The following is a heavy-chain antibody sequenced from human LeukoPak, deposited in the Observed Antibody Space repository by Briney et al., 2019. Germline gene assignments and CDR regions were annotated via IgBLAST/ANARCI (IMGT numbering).Heavy chain of an antibody. CDR3: AKVATFPDY. J-gene: IGHJ4*02. CDR2: ISGRGNST. V-gene: IGHV3-23*01. CDR1: GFTFSSYA. D-gene: IGHD2-21*01. Sequence: PGGSLRLSCAASGFTFSSYAMSWVRQAPVKGLEWVSVISGRGNSTYYADSVKGRFTISRDNSKNTLYLQMNSLRAEDTALYYCAKVATFPDYWGQGTLVTVSS.